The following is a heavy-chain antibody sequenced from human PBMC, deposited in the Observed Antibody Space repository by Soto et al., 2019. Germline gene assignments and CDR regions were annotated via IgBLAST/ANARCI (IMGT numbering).Heavy chain of an antibody. Sequence: QVQLQESGPGLVKPSQTLSLTCTVSGGSISSGGYYWSWIRQHPGKGLEWIGYIYYSGSTYYNPSLKSRVTISVDTSKTQFSLKLSSVTAADTAVYYCASLFSRYDFWSGYSFYYYYYGMDVWGQGTTVTVSS. CDR2: IYYSGST. J-gene: IGHJ6*02. V-gene: IGHV4-31*03. CDR3: ASLFSRYDFWSGYSFYYYYYGMDV. CDR1: GGSISSGGYY. D-gene: IGHD3-3*01.